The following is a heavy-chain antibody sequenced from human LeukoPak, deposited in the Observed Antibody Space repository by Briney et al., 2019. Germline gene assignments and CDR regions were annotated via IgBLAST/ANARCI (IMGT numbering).Heavy chain of an antibody. D-gene: IGHD5-12*01. CDR2: IDRKSGDT. V-gene: IGHV1-2*02. Sequence: ASVKVSCKASVSGNTFQWVRQAPGHRFEWIGCIDRKSGDTDYAQKFQVRVPMTRDTSSTTGYMELYGRRPDDTAIYHCATSQIRLGFFDNWGQGTLVFVSP. J-gene: IGHJ4*02. CDR1: VSGNT. CDR3: ATSQIRLGFFDN.